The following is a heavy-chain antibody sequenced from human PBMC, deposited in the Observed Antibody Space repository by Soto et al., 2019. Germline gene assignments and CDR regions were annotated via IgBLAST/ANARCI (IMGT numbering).Heavy chain of an antibody. CDR1: GFTFSSYG. D-gene: IGHD4-17*01. J-gene: IGHJ5*02. Sequence: GGSLRLSCAASGFTFSSYGMHWVRQAPGKGLEWVAVISYDGSNKYYADSVKGRFTISRDNSKNTLYLQMNSLRAEDTAVYYCAKDSPPIVNYGDMNNWFDPWGQGTLVTVSS. CDR2: ISYDGSNK. V-gene: IGHV3-30*18. CDR3: AKDSPPIVNYGDMNNWFDP.